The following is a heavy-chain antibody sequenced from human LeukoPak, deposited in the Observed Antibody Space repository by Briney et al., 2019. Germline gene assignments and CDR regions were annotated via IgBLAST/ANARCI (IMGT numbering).Heavy chain of an antibody. CDR1: GFTFSSYS. Sequence: KSGGSLRLSCAASGFTFSSYSMNWARQAPGKGLEWVSSISSSSSYIYYADSVKGRFTISRDNAKNSLYLQMNSLRAEDTAVYYCARDDRVVVTAQDAFDIWGQGTMVTVSS. CDR3: ARDDRVVVTAQDAFDI. D-gene: IGHD2-21*02. J-gene: IGHJ3*02. V-gene: IGHV3-21*01. CDR2: ISSSSSYI.